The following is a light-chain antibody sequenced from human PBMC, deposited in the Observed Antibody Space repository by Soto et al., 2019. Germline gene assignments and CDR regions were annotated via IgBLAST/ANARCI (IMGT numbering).Light chain of an antibody. CDR1: SSDVGAYHY. CDR2: DVI. CDR3: SSYAGSNNVL. J-gene: IGLJ2*01. Sequence: QSALTQPPSASGSPGQSVTISCTGSSSDVGAYHYVSWYQQHPGKAPKLMIYDVIKRPSGVPDRFSGSKSGNTASLTVSGLQAEDEADYYCSSYAGSNNVLFGGGTQLTVL. V-gene: IGLV2-8*01.